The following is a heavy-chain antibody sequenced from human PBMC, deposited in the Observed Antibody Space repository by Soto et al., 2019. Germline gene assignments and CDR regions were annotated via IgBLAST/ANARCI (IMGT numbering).Heavy chain of an antibody. CDR2: IIPIFGTA. CDR1: GGTFSSYS. D-gene: IGHD3-16*01. Sequence: QVLLVQSGAEVKKPGSSVKVSCKASGGTFSSYSINWVRQAPGQGLEWMGGIIPIFGTANYAQKFQGRVTLTADESTSTAHMELSSLRNEDTAVYYCARPFQSWPGGWYFDLWGRGTLVTVSS. J-gene: IGHJ2*01. CDR3: ARPFQSWPGGWYFDL. V-gene: IGHV1-69*01.